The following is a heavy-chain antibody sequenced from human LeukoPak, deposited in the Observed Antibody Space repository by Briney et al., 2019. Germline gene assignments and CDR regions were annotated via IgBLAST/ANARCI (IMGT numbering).Heavy chain of an antibody. J-gene: IGHJ4*02. Sequence: SETLSLTCTVSGGSINSYYWSWVRQPAGKGLEWIGRVYTSGNTDYNPSLKSRITLSVDTSKNQFSLELTSVTAADTAVYFCAREQQDLPRDGYFLDCWGQGALVTVSS. CDR3: AREQQDLPRDGYFLDC. CDR2: VYTSGNT. V-gene: IGHV4-4*07. D-gene: IGHD3-22*01. CDR1: GGSINSYY.